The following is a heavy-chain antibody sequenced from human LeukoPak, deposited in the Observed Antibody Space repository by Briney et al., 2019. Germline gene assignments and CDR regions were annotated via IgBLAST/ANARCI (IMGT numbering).Heavy chain of an antibody. J-gene: IGHJ4*02. D-gene: IGHD3-9*01. Sequence: GASVKVSCKASGYTFTGYYMHWVRQAPGQGLEWMGWINPNSGGTNYAQKFQGRVTITADESTSTAYMELSSLRSEDTAVYYCARVLDYDILTGYYYYFDYWGQGTLVTVSS. V-gene: IGHV1-2*02. CDR1: GYTFTGYY. CDR2: INPNSGGT. CDR3: ARVLDYDILTGYYYYFDY.